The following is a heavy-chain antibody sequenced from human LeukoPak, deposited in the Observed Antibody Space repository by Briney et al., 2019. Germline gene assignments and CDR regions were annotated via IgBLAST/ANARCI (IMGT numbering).Heavy chain of an antibody. Sequence: GGSLRLSCAASGFTFSSYGMHWVRQAPGKGLEWVAVISYDGSNKYYADSVKGRLTISRDNSKNTLYLQMNSLRAEDTAVYYCAKGNEDYGDYGIQHWGQGTLVTVSS. CDR3: AKGNEDYGDYGIQH. V-gene: IGHV3-30*18. CDR1: GFTFSSYG. J-gene: IGHJ1*01. D-gene: IGHD4-17*01. CDR2: ISYDGSNK.